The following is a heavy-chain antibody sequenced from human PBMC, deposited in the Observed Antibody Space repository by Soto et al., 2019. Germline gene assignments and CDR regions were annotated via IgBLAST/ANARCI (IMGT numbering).Heavy chain of an antibody. CDR2: ISSSSSYI. CDR3: ARVLGRWELGGMDV. Sequence: PGGSLRLSCAASGFTFSSYAMSWVRQAPGKGLEWVSAISSSSSYIYYADSVKGRFTISRDNAKNSLYLQMNSLRAEDTAVYYCARVLGRWELGGMDVWGQGTTVTVSS. J-gene: IGHJ6*02. D-gene: IGHD1-26*01. V-gene: IGHV3-21*01. CDR1: GFTFSSYA.